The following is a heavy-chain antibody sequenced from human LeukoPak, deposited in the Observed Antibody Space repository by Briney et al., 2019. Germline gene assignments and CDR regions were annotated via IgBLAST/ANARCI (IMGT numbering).Heavy chain of an antibody. CDR1: GYNFAHDW. CDR2: IYPGDSDT. CDR3: ARPSYSGYDPFDY. D-gene: IGHD5-12*01. Sequence: GESLKISCKGSGYNFAHDWIGWVRQMPGKGLEWMGIIYPGDSDTRYSPAFQGQVTISADKSISTAYLQWSSLKASDTAMYYCARPSYSGYDPFDYWGQGTLVTASS. J-gene: IGHJ4*02. V-gene: IGHV5-51*01.